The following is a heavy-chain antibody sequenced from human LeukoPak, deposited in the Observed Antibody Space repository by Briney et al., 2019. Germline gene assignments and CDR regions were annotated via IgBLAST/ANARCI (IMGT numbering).Heavy chain of an antibody. CDR1: GYTFTSYD. CDR2: ISAYNGNT. D-gene: IGHD2-2*02. J-gene: IGHJ6*03. Sequence: ASVKVSCKASGYTFTSYDINWVRQATGQGLEWMGWISAYNGNTNYAQNLQGRVTMTTDTSTSTAYMELRGLRSDDTAVYYCAREPVPADIDGVEPPHWGRSLSVNYHYYMDVWGKGTTVTVSS. CDR3: AREPVPADIDGVEPPHWGRSLSVNYHYYMDV. V-gene: IGHV1-18*01.